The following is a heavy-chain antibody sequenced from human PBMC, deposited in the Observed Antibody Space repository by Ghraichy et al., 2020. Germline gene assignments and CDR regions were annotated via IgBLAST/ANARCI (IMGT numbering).Heavy chain of an antibody. Sequence: GGSLRLSCAASGFTFSDYYMSWIRQAPGKGLEWVSYISSSSSYTNYADSVKGRFTISRDNAKNSLYLQMNSLRAEDTAVYYCARGVNYDFWSGYLTFDYWGQGTLVTVSS. V-gene: IGHV3-11*06. CDR1: GFTFSDYY. D-gene: IGHD3-3*01. CDR2: ISSSSSYT. CDR3: ARGVNYDFWSGYLTFDY. J-gene: IGHJ4*02.